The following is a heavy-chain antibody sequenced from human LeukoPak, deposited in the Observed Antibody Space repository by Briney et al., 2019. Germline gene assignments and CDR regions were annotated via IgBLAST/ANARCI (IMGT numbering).Heavy chain of an antibody. V-gene: IGHV4-61*02. Sequence: PSETLSLTCTVSGGSISSGSYYWSWIRQAAGKGLEWIGRIYTSGSTNYNPSLKSRVTISVDTSKNQFSLKLSSVTAADTAVYYCARENYYDFWSGYYFDYWGQGTLVTVSS. CDR3: ARENYYDFWSGYYFDY. CDR1: GGSISSGSYY. J-gene: IGHJ4*02. CDR2: IYTSGST. D-gene: IGHD3-3*01.